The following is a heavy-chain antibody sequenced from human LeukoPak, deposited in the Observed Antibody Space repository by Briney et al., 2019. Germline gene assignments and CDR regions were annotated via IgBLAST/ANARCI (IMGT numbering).Heavy chain of an antibody. CDR2: IYYSGST. Sequence: SSETLSLTCTVSGGSISSYYWSWIRQPPGKGLEWIGYIYYSGSTNYNPPLKSRVTISVDTSKNQFSLKLSSVTAADTAVYYCARPPSAGQYYYYYYYMDVWGKGTTVTVSS. V-gene: IGHV4-59*01. D-gene: IGHD6-13*01. CDR1: GGSISSYY. J-gene: IGHJ6*03. CDR3: ARPPSAGQYYYYYYYMDV.